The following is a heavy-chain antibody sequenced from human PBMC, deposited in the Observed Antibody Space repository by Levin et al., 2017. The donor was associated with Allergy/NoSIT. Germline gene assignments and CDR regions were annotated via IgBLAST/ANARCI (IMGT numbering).Heavy chain of an antibody. Sequence: PSETLSLTCAVYGGSFSGYYWSWIRQPPGKGLEWIGEINHSGSTNYNPSLKSRVTISVDTSKNQFSLKLSSVTAADTAVYYCARGGPVAGTWSTQAGYFDYWGQGTLVTVSS. J-gene: IGHJ4*02. CDR2: INHSGST. V-gene: IGHV4-34*01. D-gene: IGHD6-19*01. CDR3: ARGGPVAGTWSTQAGYFDY. CDR1: GGSFSGYY.